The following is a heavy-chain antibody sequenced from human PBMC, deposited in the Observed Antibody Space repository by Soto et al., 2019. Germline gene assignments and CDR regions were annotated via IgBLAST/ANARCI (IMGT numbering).Heavy chain of an antibody. V-gene: IGHV3-74*01. J-gene: IGHJ6*02. D-gene: IGHD4-4*01. CDR1: GFTFSDYW. Sequence: EVQLVESGGGLVQPGGSLRLSCAASGFTFSDYWMHWVRQVPGKGLVWVSRINSGGTSTSFADSVKGRFTISRDNAKNTLYLQINSLRAEDTAVYYCARDSVTVRYYYYAMDVWGQGTTVTVSS. CDR3: ARDSVTVRYYYYAMDV. CDR2: INSGGTST.